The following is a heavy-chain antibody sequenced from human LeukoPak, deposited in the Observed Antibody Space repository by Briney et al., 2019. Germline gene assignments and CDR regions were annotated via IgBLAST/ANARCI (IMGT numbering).Heavy chain of an antibody. D-gene: IGHD2-2*01. CDR2: INPNSGGT. CDR3: AKARGLYCSSISCYDCDV. J-gene: IGHJ6*04. CDR1: GYTFTAYY. V-gene: IGHV1-2*02. Sequence: ASVKVSCKASGYTFTAYYIHWVRRAPGQGPEWMGWINPNSGGTSYAQSFQGRVTLTRDTSISTAYMELSRLRSDDTAVYYCAKARGLYCSSISCYDCDVWGKGTTVTVSS.